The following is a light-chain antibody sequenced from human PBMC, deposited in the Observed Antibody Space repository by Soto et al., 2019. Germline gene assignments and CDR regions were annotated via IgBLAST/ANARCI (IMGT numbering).Light chain of an antibody. CDR1: SSDVGGYDF. CDR3: SSYRGYYTRV. J-gene: IGLJ1*01. V-gene: IGLV2-14*01. Sequence: QSVLTHPASGSGSPGQSITISATGTSSDVGGYDFVSWYQQHAGRAPKLLIYEVSRRPSGVSNRFSGSKSGNTASLTISGLQAEDEADYYCSSYRGYYTRVFGTGTKVTV. CDR2: EVS.